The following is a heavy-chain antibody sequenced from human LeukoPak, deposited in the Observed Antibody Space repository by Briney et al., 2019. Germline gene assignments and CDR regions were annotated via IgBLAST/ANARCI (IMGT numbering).Heavy chain of an antibody. CDR1: GFTFDDYA. V-gene: IGHV3-9*01. J-gene: IGHJ4*02. CDR2: SSWNSGSI. CDR3: AKDISVAGLPGGFDY. Sequence: GGSLTLSCAASGFTFDDYAMHWVGQAPGQGLEGVSGSSWNSGSIGYADAVKGRFTISRDNAKNSLYLQMNSLRAEDTALYYCAKDISVAGLPGGFDYWGQGTLVTVSS. D-gene: IGHD6-19*01.